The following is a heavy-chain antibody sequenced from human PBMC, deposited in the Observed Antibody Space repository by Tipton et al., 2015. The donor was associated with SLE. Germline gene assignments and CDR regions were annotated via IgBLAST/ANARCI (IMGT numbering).Heavy chain of an antibody. V-gene: IGHV3-48*01. CDR1: GFTFSSYS. J-gene: IGHJ4*02. CDR3: ARDNNPAASVTFGCAY. CDR2: ISSSNGTI. Sequence: GSLRLSCAASGFTFSSYSMNWVRQAPGKGLEWVSYISSSNGTISYADSVKGRFTISRDNAKNSLYLQMNSLRAEDTAVYYCARDNNPAASVTFGCAYWGQGTLVTVSS. D-gene: IGHD5-18*01.